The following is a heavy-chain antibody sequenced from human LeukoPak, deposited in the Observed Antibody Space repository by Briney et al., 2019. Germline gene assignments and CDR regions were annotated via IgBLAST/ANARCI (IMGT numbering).Heavy chain of an antibody. J-gene: IGHJ6*02. D-gene: IGHD6-13*01. CDR2: IYPGDSDT. Sequence: GESLKISCKGSGYSFTSYWIGWVRQMPGKGLEWMGIIYPGDSDTRYSPSFQGQVTISADKSISTAYLQWSGLEASDTAMYYCARPAAAGYYYYGMDVWGQGTTVTVSS. CDR1: GYSFTSYW. CDR3: ARPAAAGYYYYGMDV. V-gene: IGHV5-51*01.